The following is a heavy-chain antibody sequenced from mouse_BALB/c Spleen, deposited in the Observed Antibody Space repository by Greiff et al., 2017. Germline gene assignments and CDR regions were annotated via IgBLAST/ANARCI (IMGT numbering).Heavy chain of an antibody. D-gene: IGHD2-1*01. Sequence: EVKVVESGGGLVQPGGSLKLSCAASGFTFSSYTMSWVRQTPEKRLEWVAYISNGGGSTYYPDTVKGRFTISRDNAKNTLYLQMSSLKSEDTAMYYCARHRNGNYFDYWGQGTTLTVSS. CDR3: ARHRNGNYFDY. V-gene: IGHV5-12-2*01. J-gene: IGHJ2*01. CDR2: ISNGGGST. CDR1: GFTFSSYT.